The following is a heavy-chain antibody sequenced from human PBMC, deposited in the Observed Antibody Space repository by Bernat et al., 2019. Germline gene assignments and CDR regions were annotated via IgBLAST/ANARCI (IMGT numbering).Heavy chain of an antibody. CDR3: ARGRLGSSSWRSYYYGMDV. J-gene: IGHJ6*02. D-gene: IGHD6-13*01. CDR2: IITIFGTA. CDR1: GGTFSSYA. Sequence: QVQLVQSGAEVKKPGSSVKVSCKASGGTFSSYAISWVRQAPGQGLEWMGGIITIFGTANYAQKFQGRVTITADKSTSTAYMELSSLRSEDTAVYYCARGRLGSSSWRSYYYGMDVWGQGTTVTVSS. V-gene: IGHV1-69*06.